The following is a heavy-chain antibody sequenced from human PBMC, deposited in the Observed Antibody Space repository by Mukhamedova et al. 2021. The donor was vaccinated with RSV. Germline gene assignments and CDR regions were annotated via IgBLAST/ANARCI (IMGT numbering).Heavy chain of an antibody. CDR2: SGST. Sequence: SGSTNYNPSLKSRVTISVDTSKNQFSLKLSSVTAADTAVNYCARLGVLGYKNWFDPWGQGTLVTVSS. V-gene: IGHV4-59*08. D-gene: IGHD1-14*01. CDR3: ARLGVLGYKNWFDP. J-gene: IGHJ5*02.